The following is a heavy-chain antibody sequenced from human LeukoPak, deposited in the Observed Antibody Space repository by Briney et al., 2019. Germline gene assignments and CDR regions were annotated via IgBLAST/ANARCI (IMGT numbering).Heavy chain of an antibody. V-gene: IGHV3-48*01. D-gene: IGHD4-17*01. CDR2: ISSSSSTV. CDR3: ARGYGDYV. Sequence: GGSLRLSCAASGFTFSSYSMNWVRQAPGKGLEWVSYISSSSSTVYYADSVKGRFTISKDNAKNSLYLQMNSLRGEDTAVYYCARGYGDYVWGQGTLVTVSS. CDR1: GFTFSSYS. J-gene: IGHJ4*02.